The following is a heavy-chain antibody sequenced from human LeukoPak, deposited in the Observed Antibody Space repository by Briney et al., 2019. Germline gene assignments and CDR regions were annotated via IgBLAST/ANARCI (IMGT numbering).Heavy chain of an antibody. Sequence: GGALRLSCAASGFTFSSYAMSWVRQAPGKGLEWVSAISGSGGSTYYADSVKGRFTISRDNSKNTLYLQMNSLRAEDTAVYYCAKDPNGSGSLHNWFDPWGQGTLVTVSS. CDR1: GFTFSSYA. CDR2: ISGSGGST. CDR3: AKDPNGSGSLHNWFDP. D-gene: IGHD3-10*01. J-gene: IGHJ5*02. V-gene: IGHV3-23*01.